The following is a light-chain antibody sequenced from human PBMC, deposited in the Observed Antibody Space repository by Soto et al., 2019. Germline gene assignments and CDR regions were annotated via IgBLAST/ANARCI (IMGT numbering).Light chain of an antibody. CDR2: WAS. J-gene: IGKJ5*01. Sequence: DIVMTQPPYSLPVHLGGRATIHCTHGQIILYRSNGKEYLAWYQQRPGQPPKLLIYWASARESGVPDRFSGSGSGTDFTLTISSLQAEDVAVYYCKQRHMWPITFGQGTRLEIK. CDR1: QIILYRSNGKEY. CDR3: KQRHMWPIT. V-gene: IGKV4-1*01.